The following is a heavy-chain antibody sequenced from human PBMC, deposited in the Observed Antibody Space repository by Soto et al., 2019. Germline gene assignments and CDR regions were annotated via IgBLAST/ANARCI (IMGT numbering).Heavy chain of an antibody. D-gene: IGHD2-15*01. CDR2: IYYSGST. Sequence: SEALSVTCTVSGGSISRSSYYWGWIRQPPGKGLEWIGSIYYSGSTYYNPSLKSRVTISVDTSKNQFSLKLSSVTAADTAVYYCARHGGCRGGSCYEDSYSYMDVWGKGTRVTVPS. CDR3: ARHGGCRGGSCYEDSYSYMDV. J-gene: IGHJ6*03. V-gene: IGHV4-39*01. CDR1: GGSISRSSYY.